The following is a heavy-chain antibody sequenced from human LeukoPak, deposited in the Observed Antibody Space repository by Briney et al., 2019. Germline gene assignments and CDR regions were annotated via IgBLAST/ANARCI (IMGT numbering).Heavy chain of an antibody. CDR3: ARRGLDYYFDY. Sequence: SETLSLTCTVSGDSISSGDYYWSWIRQPPGKGLEWIGEINHSGSTNYNPSLKSRVTISVDTSKNQFSLKLSSVTAADTAVYYCARRGLDYYFDYWGQGTLVTVSS. CDR1: GDSISSGDYY. V-gene: IGHV4-39*07. D-gene: IGHD3/OR15-3a*01. CDR2: INHSGST. J-gene: IGHJ4*02.